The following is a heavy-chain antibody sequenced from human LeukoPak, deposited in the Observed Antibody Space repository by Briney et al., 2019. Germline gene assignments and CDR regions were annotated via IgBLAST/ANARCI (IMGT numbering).Heavy chain of an antibody. CDR1: GGTFSSYA. CDR2: IIPIFGTA. CDR3: AGSGYSSSWPEYYFDY. Sequence: SVKVSCKASGGTFSSYAISWVRQAPGQGLEWMGGIIPIFGTANYAQKFQGRVTITADESTSTAYMELSSLRSEDTAVYYCAGSGYSSSWPEYYFDYWGQGTLVTVSS. J-gene: IGHJ4*02. D-gene: IGHD6-13*01. V-gene: IGHV1-69*13.